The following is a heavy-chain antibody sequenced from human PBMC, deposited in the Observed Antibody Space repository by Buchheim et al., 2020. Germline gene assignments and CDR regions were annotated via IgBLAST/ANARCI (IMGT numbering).Heavy chain of an antibody. V-gene: IGHV3-48*03. J-gene: IGHJ6*02. CDR1: GFTFSSFE. D-gene: IGHD1-1*01. CDR3: ASLKGRTGTGYGMDV. CDR2: ISSSGSTK. Sequence: EVQLLESGGGLVLPGGSLRLSCAVAGFTFSSFEMNWVRQAPGKGLEWVSYISSSGSTKYYADSVMGRVTISRDNAENPMYLQMNSLRVEDTAAYYCASLKGRTGTGYGMDVWGQGTT.